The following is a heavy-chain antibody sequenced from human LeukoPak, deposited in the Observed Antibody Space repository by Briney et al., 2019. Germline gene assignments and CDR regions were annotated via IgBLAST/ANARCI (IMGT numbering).Heavy chain of an antibody. CDR2: IYYSGST. CDR1: GGSISSYY. D-gene: IGHD6-19*01. CDR3: AGGHSSGWMDY. Sequence: PSETLSLTCTVSGGSISSYYWSWIRQPPGKGLEWIGSIYYSGSTYYNPSLKSRVTISVDTSKNQFSLKLSSVTPEDTAVYYCAGGHSSGWMDYWGQGTLVTVSS. V-gene: IGHV4-59*04. J-gene: IGHJ4*02.